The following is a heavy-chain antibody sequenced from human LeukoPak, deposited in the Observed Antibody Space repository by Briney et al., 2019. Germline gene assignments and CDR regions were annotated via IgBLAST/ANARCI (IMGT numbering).Heavy chain of an antibody. CDR2: IYHSGST. CDR3: AIPMTTVIRGAFDI. D-gene: IGHD4-23*01. CDR1: GYSISSGFY. Sequence: SETLSLTCAVSGYSISSGFYWAWIRQPPGKGLEWIGSIYHSGSTYYNPSLKSRVTISVDTSKNQFSLKLSSVTAADTAVYYCAIPMTTVIRGAFDIWGQGTMVTVSS. V-gene: IGHV4-38-2*01. J-gene: IGHJ3*02.